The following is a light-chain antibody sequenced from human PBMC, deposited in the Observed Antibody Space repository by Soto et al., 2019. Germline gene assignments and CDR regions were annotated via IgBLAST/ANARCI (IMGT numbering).Light chain of an antibody. CDR3: QQYGNSPGIS. V-gene: IGKV3-20*01. Sequence: ENSFTQSPGTPSFSPGERGTPSCPARQGVDNKYLAWYQQKPGQAPRLLIYAASSRATGIPDRFSGSGSGTDFTLTISRLEPEDFAVYYCQQYGNSPGISFGQGTRLEIK. CDR2: AAS. CDR1: QGVDNKY. J-gene: IGKJ5*01.